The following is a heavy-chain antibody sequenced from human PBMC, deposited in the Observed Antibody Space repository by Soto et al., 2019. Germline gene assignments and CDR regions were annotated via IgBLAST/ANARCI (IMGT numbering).Heavy chain of an antibody. Sequence: PSETLSLTCTVSGGSISSGGYYWSWIRQHPGKGLEWIGYIYYSGSTYYSPSLKSRVTISVDTSKNQFSLKLSSVTAADTAVYYCAREIAVTMVRGVINGYWFDPWGQGTLVTVSS. J-gene: IGHJ5*02. CDR3: AREIAVTMVRGVINGYWFDP. CDR1: GGSISSGGYY. CDR2: IYYSGST. V-gene: IGHV4-31*03. D-gene: IGHD3-10*01.